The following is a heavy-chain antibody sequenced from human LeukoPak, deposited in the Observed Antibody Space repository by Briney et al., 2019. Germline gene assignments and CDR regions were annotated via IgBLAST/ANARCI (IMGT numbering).Heavy chain of an antibody. Sequence: GGSLRLSCAASGFTFSDYYMSWIRQAPGKGLEWVSYISSSGSTIYYADSVKGRFTISRDNAKNSLYLQMNSLRAEDTAVYYCAKDQISGSYRHFDYWGQGTLVTVSS. CDR2: ISSSGSTI. V-gene: IGHV3-11*04. CDR1: GFTFSDYY. J-gene: IGHJ4*02. CDR3: AKDQISGSYRHFDY. D-gene: IGHD1-26*01.